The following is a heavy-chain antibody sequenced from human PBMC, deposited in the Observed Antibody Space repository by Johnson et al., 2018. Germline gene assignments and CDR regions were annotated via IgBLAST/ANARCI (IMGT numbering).Heavy chain of an antibody. CDR3: ATGQQLNNMDV. V-gene: IGHV3-30-3*01. Sequence: QVQLVQSGGGVVQPGRSLRLSCAASGFIFSSSAMRWVRQAPGKGLEWVAVISYDGSNKYYADSVKGRFTISRDNSKNTLYLQMNSLRAEDTAGYYCATGQQLNNMDVWGKGTTVTVS. CDR2: ISYDGSNK. CDR1: GFIFSSSA. D-gene: IGHD6-13*01. J-gene: IGHJ6*03.